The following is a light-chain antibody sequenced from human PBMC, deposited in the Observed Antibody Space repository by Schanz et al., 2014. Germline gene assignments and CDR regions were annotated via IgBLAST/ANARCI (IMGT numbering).Light chain of an antibody. V-gene: IGLV6-57*03. Sequence: NFMLTQPHSVSESPGKTVTISCTRSSGNIASDFVQWYQQRPGSAPTTVIYEDNQRPSGVPDRFSGSIDSSSNSASLTISGLKTEDEAVYYCQSYDSFNQVFGGGTKLTVL. CDR1: SGNIASDF. J-gene: IGLJ3*02. CDR3: QSYDSFNQV. CDR2: EDN.